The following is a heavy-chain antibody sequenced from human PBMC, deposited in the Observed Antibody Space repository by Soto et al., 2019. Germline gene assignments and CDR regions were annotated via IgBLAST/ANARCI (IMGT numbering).Heavy chain of an antibody. V-gene: IGHV3-64*01. Sequence: GGSLRLSCAASGFTFSSYAMHWVRQAPGKGLEYVSAISSNGGSTYYANSVKGRFTISRDNSKNTLYLQMGSLRAEDMAVYYCASGSSSNPYLLVQNWGQGTLVTVSS. CDR2: ISSNGGST. J-gene: IGHJ4*02. CDR3: ASGSSSNPYLLVQN. CDR1: GFTFSSYA. D-gene: IGHD6-13*01.